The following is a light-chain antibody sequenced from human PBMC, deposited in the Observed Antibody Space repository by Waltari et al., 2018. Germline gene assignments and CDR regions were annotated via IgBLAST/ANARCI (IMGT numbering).Light chain of an antibody. CDR3: NSFAGRDTWV. CDR1: SPDIGAGFD. Sequence: QSVLTQPPSVSGAPGQRATISCPGRSPDIGAGFDVPLYQQLPGTAPKLLIFGNNNRPSGVPDRFSGSKSGTSASLAITGLQAEDEADYYCNSFAGRDTWVFGGGTKVTVL. CDR2: GNN. V-gene: IGLV1-40*01. J-gene: IGLJ3*02.